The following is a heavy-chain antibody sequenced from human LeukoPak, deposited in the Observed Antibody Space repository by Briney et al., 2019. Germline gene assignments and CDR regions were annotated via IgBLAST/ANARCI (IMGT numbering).Heavy chain of an antibody. V-gene: IGHV4-59*01. CDR2: VDHTGST. Sequence: SETLSLTCSVSDDSITMYYWTWIRQPPGKGLEWIGYVDHTGSTNFNPSLNGRVSISRDTTKNLFSLRLRSVTAADTAVYFCARGRVSSSTWYSTYYYYFYMDVWGEGTTVTVSS. J-gene: IGHJ6*03. D-gene: IGHD1-1*01. CDR3: ARGRVSSSTWYSTYYYYFYMDV. CDR1: DDSITMYY.